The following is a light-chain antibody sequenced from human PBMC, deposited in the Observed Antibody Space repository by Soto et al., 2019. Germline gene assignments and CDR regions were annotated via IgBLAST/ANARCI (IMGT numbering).Light chain of an antibody. J-gene: IGKJ4*01. CDR2: NAF. CDR1: QSISIW. Sequence: DIQTTQSPSTLSASVGDRVTITCRASQSISIWLAWYQHKPGKAPKLLIYNAFTSESGVPSRFSGSGSGTEFTLTISSLQPDDFATYYCQQYINYPLTFGGGTKVDIK. V-gene: IGKV1-5*01. CDR3: QQYINYPLT.